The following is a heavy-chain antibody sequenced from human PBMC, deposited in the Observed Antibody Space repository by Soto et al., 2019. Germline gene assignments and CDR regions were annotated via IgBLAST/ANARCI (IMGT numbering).Heavy chain of an antibody. J-gene: IGHJ4*02. CDR2: ISNSGSTI. D-gene: IGHD6-19*01. CDR3: ARSGYSSGWYSH. V-gene: IGHV3-48*03. CDR1: GFIFDSYE. Sequence: EVQLVESGGGLVQPGGSLRLSCAASGFIFDSYEMNWVRQAPGKGLEWVSYISNSGSTIYYADSVKGRFTISRDNANNSLYLEMNSLRAEDTAVYYCARSGYSSGWYSHWGQGTLVTVSS.